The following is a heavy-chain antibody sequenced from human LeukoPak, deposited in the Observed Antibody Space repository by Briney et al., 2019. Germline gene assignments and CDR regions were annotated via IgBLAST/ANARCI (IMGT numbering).Heavy chain of an antibody. Sequence: GGSLRLSCAASGFTFSSYAMSWVRQAPGKGLEWVSAISGSGGSTYYADPVKGRFTISRDNSKNTLYLQMNSLRAEDTAVYYCAKAAMEYYGSGSYYRFPYWGQGTLVTVSS. CDR3: AKAAMEYYGSGSYYRFPY. D-gene: IGHD3-10*01. CDR2: ISGSGGST. J-gene: IGHJ4*02. V-gene: IGHV3-23*01. CDR1: GFTFSSYA.